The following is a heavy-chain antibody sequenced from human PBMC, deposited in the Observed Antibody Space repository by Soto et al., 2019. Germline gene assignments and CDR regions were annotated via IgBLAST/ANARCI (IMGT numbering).Heavy chain of an antibody. J-gene: IGHJ6*02. CDR3: ARHPIVVVPVSLPYGMDG. CDR1: GYSFTSYW. CDR2: IDPSDSYT. V-gene: IGHV5-10-1*01. Sequence: LGESLKISCKGSGYSFTSYWISWVRQMPGKGLEWMGRIDPSDSYTNYSPSFQGHVTISADKSISTAYLQWSSLKASDTAMYYCARHPIVVVPVSLPYGMDGWGQGNTVTVSS. D-gene: IGHD2-2*01.